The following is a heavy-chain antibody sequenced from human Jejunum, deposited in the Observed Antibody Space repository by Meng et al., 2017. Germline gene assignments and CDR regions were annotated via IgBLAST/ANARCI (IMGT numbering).Heavy chain of an antibody. J-gene: IGHJ5*02. CDR3: ARDLPGGTKGTWLDL. Sequence: HVQLVHSGAKVKKPGASVKVSCKSSGYIFNNYGVSWVRQAPGQGPEWMGWISAYNGNTNYAQNFQGRFTMTTDTSTSTAYMELRSLRSDDTAVYYCARDLPGGTKGTWLDLWGQGTLVTVSS. CDR2: ISAYNGNT. D-gene: IGHD1-14*01. V-gene: IGHV1-18*01. CDR1: GYIFNNYG.